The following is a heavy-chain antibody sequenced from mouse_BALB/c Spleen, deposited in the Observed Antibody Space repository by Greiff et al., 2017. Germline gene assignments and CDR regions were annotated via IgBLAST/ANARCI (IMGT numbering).Heavy chain of an antibody. CDR3: ARDNGSPYYAMDY. Sequence: VQGVESGPGLVAPSQSLSITCTVSGFSLTGYGVNWVRQPPGKGLEWLGMIWGDGSTDYNSALKSRLSISKDNSKSQVFLKMNSLQTDDTARYYCARDNGSPYYAMDYWGQGTSVTVSS. CDR1: GFSLTGYG. V-gene: IGHV2-6-7*01. D-gene: IGHD1-1*01. J-gene: IGHJ4*01. CDR2: IWGDGST.